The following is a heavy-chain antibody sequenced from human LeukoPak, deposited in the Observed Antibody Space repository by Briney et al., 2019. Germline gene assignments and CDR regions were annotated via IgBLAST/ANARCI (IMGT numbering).Heavy chain of an antibody. V-gene: IGHV1-2*02. CDR3: ARVSGYDWESSYDY. D-gene: IGHD5-12*01. Sequence: EASVKVSCKASGYTFTGYYMHWVRQAPGQGLEWMGWINPNSGGTNYAQKFQGRVTMTRDTSISTAYMELSRLRSDDTAVYYCARVSGYDWESSYDYWGQRTLVTVSS. CDR2: INPNSGGT. CDR1: GYTFTGYY. J-gene: IGHJ4*02.